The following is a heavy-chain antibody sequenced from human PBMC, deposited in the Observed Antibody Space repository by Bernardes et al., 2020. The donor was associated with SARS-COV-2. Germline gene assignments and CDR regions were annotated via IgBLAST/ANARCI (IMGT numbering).Heavy chain of an antibody. CDR3: ARDQSRCSSTSCYEGTAY. CDR2: LSYDGSTK. J-gene: IGHJ4*02. Sequence: GGPLRLLCAACGFTFRDYAMHWVRQAPGKGLEWVAVLSYDGSTKHYADSVKGRFTISRDNSKNTLYLQMSSLRAEDTAVYFCARDQSRCSSTSCYEGTAYWGQGTLVTVSS. V-gene: IGHV3-30*15. CDR1: GFTFRDYA. D-gene: IGHD2-2*01.